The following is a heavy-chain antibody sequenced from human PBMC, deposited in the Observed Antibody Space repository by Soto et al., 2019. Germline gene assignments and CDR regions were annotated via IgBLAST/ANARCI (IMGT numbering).Heavy chain of an antibody. CDR1: GGSISSYY. D-gene: IGHD6-19*01. V-gene: IGHV4-59*08. CDR3: ASHSSGLAGYFDY. J-gene: IGHJ4*02. Sequence: QVQLQESGPGLVKPSETLSLTCTVSGGSISSYYWSWIRQPPGKGLEWIGYIYYSGSTNYNPSLKSRVTLSVDTSKNPFSLKLSSVTAAATAAYYCASHSSGLAGYFDYWGQGTLVTVSS. CDR2: IYYSGST.